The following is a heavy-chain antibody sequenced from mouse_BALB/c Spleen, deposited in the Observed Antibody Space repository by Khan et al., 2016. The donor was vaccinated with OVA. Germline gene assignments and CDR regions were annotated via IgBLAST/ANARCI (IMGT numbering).Heavy chain of an antibody. CDR1: GFTFSSFG. CDR3: ASSPWAY. J-gene: IGHJ3*01. CDR2: ISSGSSTI. Sequence: EVELVESGGGLVQPGGSRKLSCAASGFTFSSFGMHWVRQAPEKGLEWVAYISSGSSTIYYADTVKGRFTISRDNPKNTLFLQMTILRYEDTAMYYCASSPWAYWGQGTLVTVSA. V-gene: IGHV5-17*02.